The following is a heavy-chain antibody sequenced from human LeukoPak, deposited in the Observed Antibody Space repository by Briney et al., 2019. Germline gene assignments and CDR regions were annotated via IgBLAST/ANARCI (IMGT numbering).Heavy chain of an antibody. Sequence: PGGSLRLSCAASGFTFSSYSMSWGRQAPGKGLEWVSSISSSSTYIYYADSVKGRFTVSRDNAKNSLYLQINGLRADDTALYYCARVGWFCSGGTCYPNWFDPWGQGTLVTVSS. D-gene: IGHD2-15*01. CDR3: ARVGWFCSGGTCYPNWFDP. J-gene: IGHJ5*02. CDR2: ISSSSTYI. V-gene: IGHV3-21*01. CDR1: GFTFSSYS.